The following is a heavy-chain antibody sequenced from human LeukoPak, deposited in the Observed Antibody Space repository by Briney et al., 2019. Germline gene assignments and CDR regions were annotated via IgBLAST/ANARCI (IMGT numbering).Heavy chain of an antibody. CDR1: GGTFSSYA. D-gene: IGHD3-10*01. J-gene: IGHJ4*02. CDR2: INPNSGGT. CDR3: AVLWFGESLPGY. Sequence: ASVKVSCKASGGTFSSYAVSWVRQAPGQGLEWMGWINPNSGGTNYPQKFQGRVTMTRDTSISTAYMELSRLRFDDTAVYYCAVLWFGESLPGYWGQGTLVTVSS. V-gene: IGHV1-2*02.